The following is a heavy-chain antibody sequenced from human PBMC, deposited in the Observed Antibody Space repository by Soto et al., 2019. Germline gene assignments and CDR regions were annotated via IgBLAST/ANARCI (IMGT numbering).Heavy chain of an antibody. CDR3: ARDVGYYDSIY. D-gene: IGHD3-22*01. CDR1: GFTVSSNY. J-gene: IGHJ4*02. CDR2: IYNGGST. V-gene: IGHV3-53*01. Sequence: GSLRLSCAASGFTVSSNYMSWVRQAPGKGLEWVSVIYNGGSTHYADSVKGRFTISRDNSKNTLYLQMNSLRAEDTAVYYCARDVGYYDSIYWGQGTLVTVSS.